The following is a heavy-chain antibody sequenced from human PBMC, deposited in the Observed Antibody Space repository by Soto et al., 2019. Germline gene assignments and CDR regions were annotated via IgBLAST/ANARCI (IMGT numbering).Heavy chain of an antibody. J-gene: IGHJ6*02. D-gene: IGHD6-6*01. CDR3: ARVARSSSSKGSLYVYYYYYGMDV. Sequence: GGSLRLSCAASGFTFSSYWMHWVRQAPGKELVWVSHINNDGSSTNYADSVKGRFTISRDNAKNTLYLQMNSLRAEDTAVYYCARVARSSSSKGSLYVYYYYYGMDVWGQGTTVTVSS. CDR1: GFTFSSYW. V-gene: IGHV3-74*01. CDR2: INNDGSST.